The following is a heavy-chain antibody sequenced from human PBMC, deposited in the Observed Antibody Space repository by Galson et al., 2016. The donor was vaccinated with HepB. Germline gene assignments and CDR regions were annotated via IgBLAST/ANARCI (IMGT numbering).Heavy chain of an antibody. CDR1: GFTFSDYY. V-gene: IGHV3-11*01. CDR3: ARSLLRERFSLSRRPRYYLDY. D-gene: IGHD3-16*01. J-gene: IGHJ4*02. CDR2: ISSSGRTI. Sequence: SLRLSCAASGFTFSDYYMSWVRQAPGKGLEWLSYISSSGRTINITHSVKGRFTISRGNAKNSLYLQMNSLRAEDTAVYYCARSLLRERFSLSRRPRYYLDYWGQGSLVTVSS.